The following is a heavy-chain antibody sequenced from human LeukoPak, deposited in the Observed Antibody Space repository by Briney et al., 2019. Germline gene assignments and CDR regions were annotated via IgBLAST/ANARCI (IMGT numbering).Heavy chain of an antibody. Sequence: GGSLRLSCAASGFTFSTCWMHWVRQAPGKGLVWVSRINSDGSSTSYADSVKDRFTISRDNAKNSLYLQMNSLRAEDTALYYCGKDISAGGMDVWGQGTTVTVSS. CDR1: GFTFSTCW. V-gene: IGHV3-74*01. J-gene: IGHJ6*02. CDR2: INSDGSST. CDR3: GKDISAGGMDV. D-gene: IGHD3-10*01.